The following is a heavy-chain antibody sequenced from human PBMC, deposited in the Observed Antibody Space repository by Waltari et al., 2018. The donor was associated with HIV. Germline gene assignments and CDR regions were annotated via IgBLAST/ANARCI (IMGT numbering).Heavy chain of an antibody. V-gene: IGHV3-7*01. Sequence: EVQLVESGGGLVQPGGSLRLSCVVSEFTPSSNWMTWVRQAPGKGLEWVANIRSDGREKYYVDSVKGRFTVSRDNAKNSLFLYMNNLRVEDTAVYYCATNGDWAFDIRGQGTTVTVSS. CDR1: EFTPSSNW. J-gene: IGHJ3*02. D-gene: IGHD2-21*01. CDR3: ATNGDWAFDI. CDR2: IRSDGREK.